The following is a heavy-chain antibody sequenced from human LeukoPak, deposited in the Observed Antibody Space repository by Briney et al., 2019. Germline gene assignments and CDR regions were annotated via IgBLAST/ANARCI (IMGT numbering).Heavy chain of an antibody. CDR3: ARGQYDYVWGSYRQGFYYYYYYMDV. Sequence: GGSLRLSCAASGFTFITSSMNWVRQPPGKGLEWVSSISTSGSYIYFADSVKGRFTISRDNAKNSLYLQMNSLRAEDTAMYYCARGQYDYVWGSYRQGFYYYYYYMDVWGKGTTVTISS. D-gene: IGHD3-16*02. J-gene: IGHJ6*03. V-gene: IGHV3-21*01. CDR2: ISTSGSYI. CDR1: GFTFITSS.